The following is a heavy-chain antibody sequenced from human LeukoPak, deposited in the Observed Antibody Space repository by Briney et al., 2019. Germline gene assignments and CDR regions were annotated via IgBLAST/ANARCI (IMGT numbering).Heavy chain of an antibody. CDR3: AKLTRGYCDRTACPNWFDP. Sequence: GGSLRPSCAASGFTFSSYAMSWVRHAPGEGLEWVSAISDSGGTTYYADSVKGRFTISRDNSKNTLYLQMNSLRGEDTALYYCAKLTRGYCDRTACPNWFDPWGRGTLVTVSS. J-gene: IGHJ5*02. D-gene: IGHD3-22*01. V-gene: IGHV3-23*01. CDR1: GFTFSSYA. CDR2: ISDSGGTT.